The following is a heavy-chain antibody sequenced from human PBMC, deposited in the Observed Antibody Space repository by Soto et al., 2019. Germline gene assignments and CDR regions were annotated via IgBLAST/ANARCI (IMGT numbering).Heavy chain of an antibody. CDR1: GFTFSSYS. V-gene: IGHV3-21*01. Sequence: GGSLRLSCAASGFTFSSYSMNWVRQAPGKGLEWVSSISSSSSYIYYADSVKGRFTISRDNAKNSLYLQMNSLRAEDTAVYYCARDSYCSGGSCTYYYYYMDVWGKGTTVTVSS. D-gene: IGHD2-15*01. J-gene: IGHJ6*03. CDR2: ISSSSSYI. CDR3: ARDSYCSGGSCTYYYYYMDV.